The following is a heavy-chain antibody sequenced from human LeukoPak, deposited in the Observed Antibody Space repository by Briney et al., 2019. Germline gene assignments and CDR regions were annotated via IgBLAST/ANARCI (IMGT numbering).Heavy chain of an antibody. V-gene: IGHV3-11*04. CDR3: ARDSDYYGSRRAAGY. CDR1: GFTFSDYY. CDR2: ISSSGSTI. D-gene: IGHD3-10*01. Sequence: GGSLRFSCAASGFTFSDYYMSWIRQAPGKGLEWVSYISSSGSTIYYADSVKGRFTISRDNAKNSLYLQMNSLRAEDTAVYYCARDSDYYGSRRAAGYWGQGTLVTVSS. J-gene: IGHJ4*02.